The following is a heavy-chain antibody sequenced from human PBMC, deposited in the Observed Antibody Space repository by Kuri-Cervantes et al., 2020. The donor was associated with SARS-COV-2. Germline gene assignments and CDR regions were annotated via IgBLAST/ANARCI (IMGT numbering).Heavy chain of an antibody. J-gene: IGHJ2*01. CDR3: ARAGYSTGWFPDWYFDL. CDR1: GFTFSDHY. Sequence: LTCAASGFTFSDHYMDWVRQAPGKGLEWVSIISSGGTTYYADSEKGRFTISRDNSKNTVNLQMNSLRGEDTALYYCARAGYSTGWFPDWYFDLWGRGTPVTVSS. D-gene: IGHD6-19*01. CDR2: ISSGGTT. V-gene: IGHV3-53*01.